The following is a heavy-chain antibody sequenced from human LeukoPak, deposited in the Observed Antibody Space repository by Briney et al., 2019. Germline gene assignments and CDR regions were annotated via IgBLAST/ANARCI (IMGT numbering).Heavy chain of an antibody. CDR2: IIPIFGTA. Sequence: SVKVSCKASGGTFSSCAISWVRQAPGQGLEWMGGIIPIFGTANYAQKFQGRVTITTDESTSTAYMELSSLRSEDTAVYYCARVSVVVPAAIQSYYYYYMDVWGKGTTVTVSS. V-gene: IGHV1-69*05. CDR1: GGTFSSCA. J-gene: IGHJ6*03. CDR3: ARVSVVVPAAIQSYYYYYMDV. D-gene: IGHD2-2*02.